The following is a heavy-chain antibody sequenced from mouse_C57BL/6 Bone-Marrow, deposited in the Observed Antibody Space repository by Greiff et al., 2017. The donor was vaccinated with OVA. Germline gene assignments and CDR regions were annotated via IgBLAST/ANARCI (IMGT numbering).Heavy chain of an antibody. J-gene: IGHJ4*01. CDR2: IDPSDSYT. CDR3: AADGYSYAMDY. V-gene: IGHV1-69*01. CDR1: GYTFTSYW. Sequence: VKLQQPGAELVMPGASVKLSCKASGYTFTSYWMHWVKQRPGQGLEWIGEIDPSDSYTNYNQKFKGKSTLTVDKSSSTAYMQLSSLTSEDSAVYYCAADGYSYAMDYWGQGTSVTVSS. D-gene: IGHD2-3*01.